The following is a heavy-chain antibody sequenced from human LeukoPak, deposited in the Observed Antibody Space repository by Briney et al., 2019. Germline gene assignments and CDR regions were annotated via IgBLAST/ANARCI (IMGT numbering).Heavy chain of an antibody. J-gene: IGHJ3*02. D-gene: IGHD3-10*01. CDR3: ARVGLGASLDAFDI. V-gene: IGHV3-30*03. CDR1: GFTFSSYW. CDR2: ISYDGSNK. Sequence: GGSLRLSCAASGFTFSSYWMSWVRQAPGKGLEWVAVISYDGSNKYYADSVKGRFTISRDNSKNTLYLQMNSLRAEDTAVCYCARVGLGASLDAFDIWGQGTMVTVSS.